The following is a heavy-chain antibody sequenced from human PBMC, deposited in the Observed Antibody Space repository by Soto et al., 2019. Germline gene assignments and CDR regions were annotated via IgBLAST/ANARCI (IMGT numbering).Heavy chain of an antibody. Sequence: EVQLVEAGGDLVQPGGSLRLSCVASGFTISNYWMHWVRQAPGKGLIWVSRISPDGSTTNYADSVKGRFTISRDNSKNTLYLQMNSLRAEDTAVYYCARGGGPSRVLYYFDYWGQGTLVTVSS. V-gene: IGHV3-74*01. CDR3: ARGGGPSRVLYYFDY. D-gene: IGHD3-10*01. CDR1: GFTISNYW. CDR2: ISPDGSTT. J-gene: IGHJ4*02.